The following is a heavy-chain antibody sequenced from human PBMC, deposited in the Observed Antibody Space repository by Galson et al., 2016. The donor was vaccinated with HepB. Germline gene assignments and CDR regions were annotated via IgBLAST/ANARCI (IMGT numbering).Heavy chain of an antibody. Sequence: SLRLSCAASGFTFSSYWMHWVRQGPGKGLVWVSRINSDGSSTSYADSVKGRFTISRDNAKNTLFLQMNSLRAEDTAVYYCARDRDPPLTGEYDFGSGYFGRGGLFDAWGQGTLVTVSS. D-gene: IGHD3-3*01. CDR2: INSDGSST. CDR1: GFTFSSYW. V-gene: IGHV3-74*01. J-gene: IGHJ5*02. CDR3: ARDRDPPLTGEYDFGSGYFGRGGLFDA.